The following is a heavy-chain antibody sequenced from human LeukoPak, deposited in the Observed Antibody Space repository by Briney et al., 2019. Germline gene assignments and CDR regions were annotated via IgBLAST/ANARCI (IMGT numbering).Heavy chain of an antibody. CDR2: ISSSSSYI. V-gene: IGHV3-21*01. Sequence: PGGSLRLSCAASGFAFSSYAMYWVRQAPGKGLEWVSSISSSSSYIYYADSVKGRFTISRDNAKNLLYLQMNSLRAEDTAVYYCARDHYYYGSGSFLTFDYWGQGTLVTVSS. J-gene: IGHJ4*02. CDR1: GFAFSSYA. D-gene: IGHD3-10*01. CDR3: ARDHYYYGSGSFLTFDY.